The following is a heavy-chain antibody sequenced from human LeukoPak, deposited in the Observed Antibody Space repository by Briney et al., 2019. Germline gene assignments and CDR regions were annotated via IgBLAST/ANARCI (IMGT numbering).Heavy chain of an antibody. J-gene: IGHJ4*02. Sequence: PGGSLRLSCAASGFTFSSYAMHWVRQAPGKGLEWVAVISYDGSNKYYADSVKGRFTISRDNSKNTLYLQMNSLRAEDTAVYYCATYTRRITIFGVVIDPFDYWGQGTLVTVSS. CDR2: ISYDGSNK. D-gene: IGHD3-3*01. V-gene: IGHV3-30-3*01. CDR1: GFTFSSYA. CDR3: ATYTRRITIFGVVIDPFDY.